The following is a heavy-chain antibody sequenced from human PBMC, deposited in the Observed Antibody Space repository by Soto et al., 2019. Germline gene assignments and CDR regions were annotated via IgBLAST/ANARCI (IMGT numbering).Heavy chain of an antibody. CDR1: GYSFTSYW. J-gene: IGHJ5*02. Sequence: LGESLKISCKGSGYSFTSYWIGWVRQMPGKGLEWMGIIYPGDSDTRYSPSFQGQVTISADKSISTAYLQWSSLKASDTAMYYCARHEVAAAGTARWFDPWGQGTLVTVSS. CDR2: IYPGDSDT. CDR3: ARHEVAAAGTARWFDP. V-gene: IGHV5-51*01. D-gene: IGHD6-13*01.